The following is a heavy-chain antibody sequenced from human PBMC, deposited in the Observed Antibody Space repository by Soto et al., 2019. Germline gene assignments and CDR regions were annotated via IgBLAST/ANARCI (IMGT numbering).Heavy chain of an antibody. Sequence: EVRLVESGGGLVQPGGSLRLSCVASGFTFSSYWMNWFRQVPGRGLEWVANIGQDGSEINYVDSVKGRFTISRDKANNSLHLQMNSLRAEDTAVYYCARSSGWTGDYWGQGILVTVSS. D-gene: IGHD3-10*01. J-gene: IGHJ4*02. CDR1: GFTFSSYW. CDR3: ARSSGWTGDY. CDR2: IGQDGSEI. V-gene: IGHV3-7*04.